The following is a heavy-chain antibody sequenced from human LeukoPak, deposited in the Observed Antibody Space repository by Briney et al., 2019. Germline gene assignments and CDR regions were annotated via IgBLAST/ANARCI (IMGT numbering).Heavy chain of an antibody. J-gene: IGHJ4*02. CDR2: ISSSSSYI. CDR1: GFTFSSYS. V-gene: IGHV3-21*01. Sequence: GGSLRLSCAAPGFTFSSYSMNWVRQAPGKGLEWVSSISSSSSYIYYADSVKGRFTISRDNAKNSLYLQMNSLRAEDTAVYYCARDRRAYYYDSSGYYSLDYWGQGTLVTVSS. CDR3: ARDRRAYYYDSSGYYSLDY. D-gene: IGHD3-22*01.